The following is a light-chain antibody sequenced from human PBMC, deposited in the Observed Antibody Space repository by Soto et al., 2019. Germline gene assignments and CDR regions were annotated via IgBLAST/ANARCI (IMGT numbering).Light chain of an antibody. CDR3: QQHGSSPPSWP. Sequence: ETVLTQSPGTLSLSPGERATLVCRASQSVSSSYLAWYQQKPGQAPRLLIYGASSRATGIPDRFSGSGSGTDFTLTISRLEPEDFALYYCQQHGSSPPSWPFGQGTKVEIK. CDR2: GAS. CDR1: QSVSSSY. V-gene: IGKV3-20*01. J-gene: IGKJ1*01.